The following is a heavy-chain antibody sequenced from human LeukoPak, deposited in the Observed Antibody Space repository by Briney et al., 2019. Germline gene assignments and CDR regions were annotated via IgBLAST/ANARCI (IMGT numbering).Heavy chain of an antibody. CDR2: ISWNSGSI. J-gene: IGHJ3*02. D-gene: IGHD3-10*01. CDR3: ALGWYYGSESPHDAFDI. Sequence: PGGSLRLSCAASGFTFDDYAMHWVRQAPGKGLEWVSGISWNSGSIGYADSVKGRFTISRDNAKNSLYLQMNSLRAEDTALYYCALGWYYGSESPHDAFDIWGQGTMVTVSS. V-gene: IGHV3-9*01. CDR1: GFTFDDYA.